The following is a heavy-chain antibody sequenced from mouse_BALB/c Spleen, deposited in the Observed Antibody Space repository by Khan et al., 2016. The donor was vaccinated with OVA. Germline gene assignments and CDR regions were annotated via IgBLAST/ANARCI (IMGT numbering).Heavy chain of an antibody. CDR2: IWVSGSK. CDR1: GFSLTDYA. V-gene: IGHV2-6-5*01. Sequence: QVQLKESGPGLVAPSQSLSITCTVSGFSLTDYAVSWIRQPPGKGLEWLGVIWVSGSKYYNSVLKPRLSISKDNFKSQVFLMMNSLQADDTAMYFCAREPPYYSMDDGGQGTSVTVSS. J-gene: IGHJ4*01. CDR3: AREPPYYSMDD.